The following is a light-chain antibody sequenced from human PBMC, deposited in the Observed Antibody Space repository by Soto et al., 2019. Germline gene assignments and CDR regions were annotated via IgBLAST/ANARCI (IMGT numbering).Light chain of an antibody. CDR3: PPYGSLLCT. CDR2: GTS. J-gene: IGKJ3*01. CDR1: QSVSSKY. V-gene: IGKV3-20*01. Sequence: EIVLTQSPGTLSLSPGERATLSCRASQSVSSKYLAWYQQKPGQAPRVLIYGTSIRASGVPERFSGGGSGTDFTLTITRLEPEDFAVYYCPPYGSLLCTVGPGTKVDF.